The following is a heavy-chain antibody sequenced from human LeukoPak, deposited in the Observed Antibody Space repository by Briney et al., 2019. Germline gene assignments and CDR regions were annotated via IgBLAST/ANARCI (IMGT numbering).Heavy chain of an antibody. V-gene: IGHV4-34*01. Sequence: SETLSLTCAVYGGSFSGYYWGWIRQPPGKGQEWIGEINHSGSTNYNPSLKSRVTISVDTSKNQFSLRLSSVTAADTAVYYCARKLRRGIDYWGQGTLVTVSS. J-gene: IGHJ4*02. D-gene: IGHD4-17*01. CDR3: ARKLRRGIDY. CDR1: GGSFSGYY. CDR2: INHSGST.